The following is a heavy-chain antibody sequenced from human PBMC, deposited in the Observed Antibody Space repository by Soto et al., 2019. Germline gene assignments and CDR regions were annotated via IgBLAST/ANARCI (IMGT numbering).Heavy chain of an antibody. CDR1: GGSISSGGYY. J-gene: IGHJ4*02. CDR2: IYYSGST. D-gene: IGHD4-17*01. V-gene: IGHV4-31*03. CDR3: ARDNIGDYDLDY. Sequence: PSETLSLTCTASGGSISSGGYYWSWIRQHPGKGLEWIGYIYYSGSTYYNPSLKSRVTISVDTSKNQFSLKLSSVTAADTAVYYCARDNIGDYDLDYWGQGTLVTVSS.